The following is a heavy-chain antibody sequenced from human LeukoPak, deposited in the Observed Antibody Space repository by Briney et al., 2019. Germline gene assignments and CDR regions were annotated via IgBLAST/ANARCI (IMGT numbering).Heavy chain of an antibody. CDR1: GDSITSDSFY. J-gene: IGHJ3*02. CDR2: IYHSGST. D-gene: IGHD1-26*01. Sequence: PSETLSLTCTVSGDSITSDSFYWGWIRQPPGKGLQWIASIYHSGSTLYNPSLKSRVTISADTSKNQFSLKLSSVTAADTAVYYCARGPRAKYIRSKYSGSYYAAFDIWGQGTMVTVSS. CDR3: ARGPRAKYIRSKYSGSYYAAFDI. V-gene: IGHV4-39*01.